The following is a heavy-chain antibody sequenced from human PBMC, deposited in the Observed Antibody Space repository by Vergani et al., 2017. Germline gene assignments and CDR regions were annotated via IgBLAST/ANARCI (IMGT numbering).Heavy chain of an antibody. CDR3: ARGADYGDYSFDY. V-gene: IGHV4-34*01. CDR2: INHSGST. Sequence: QVQLQQWGAGLLKPSETLSLTCAVYGGSFSGYYWSWIRQPPGKGLEWIGEINHSGSTNYNPSLKSRVTISVDTSKNQFSLKLSSVTAAATAVYYCARGADYGDYSFDYWGQGTLVTVSS. D-gene: IGHD4-17*01. CDR1: GGSFSGYY. J-gene: IGHJ4*02.